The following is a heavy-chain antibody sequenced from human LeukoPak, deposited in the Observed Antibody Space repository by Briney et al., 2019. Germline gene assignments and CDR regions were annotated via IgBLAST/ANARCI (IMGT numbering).Heavy chain of an antibody. V-gene: IGHV3-23*01. J-gene: IGHJ3*02. D-gene: IGHD4-23*01. CDR1: GFTFSSFA. CDR3: AKDYGGNSDVFDI. CDR2: VSSTDVGT. Sequence: GGSLRLSCAASGFTFSSFALSWVRQAPGKGLEWVSGVSSTDVGTYYADSVKSRCTISRDDSQNTLYLQMNSLRAEDTALYSCAKDYGGNSDVFDIWGQGTVVTVCS.